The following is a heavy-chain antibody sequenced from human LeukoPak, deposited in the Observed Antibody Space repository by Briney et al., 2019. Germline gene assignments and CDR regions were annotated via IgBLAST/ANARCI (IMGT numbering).Heavy chain of an antibody. Sequence: SGGSLRLSCAASGFTFSSYAMSWVRQAPGKGLEWGSAISGSGGSTYYADSVKGRFTISRDNSKSTLYLQMNSLRAEDTAVYYCAKSASITIFGVVILPFDYWGQGTLVTVSS. CDR3: AKSASITIFGVVILPFDY. D-gene: IGHD3-3*01. CDR1: GFTFSSYA. V-gene: IGHV3-23*01. CDR2: ISGSGGST. J-gene: IGHJ4*02.